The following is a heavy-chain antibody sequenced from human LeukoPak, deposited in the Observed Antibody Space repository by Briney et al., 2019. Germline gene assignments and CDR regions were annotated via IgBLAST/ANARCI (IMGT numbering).Heavy chain of an antibody. CDR3: ARPIRKTTLVTRFDY. J-gene: IGHJ4*02. V-gene: IGHV1-2*02. D-gene: IGHD4-17*01. Sequence: ASVKVSCKASGYTFTSYYMNWVRQAPGQGLEWMGWINPNSGGTNYAKKFQGRVTMTRDTSISTAYMELSRLRSDDTSVYDCARPIRKTTLVTRFDYWGQGTLVTVSS. CDR2: INPNSGGT. CDR1: GYTFTSYY.